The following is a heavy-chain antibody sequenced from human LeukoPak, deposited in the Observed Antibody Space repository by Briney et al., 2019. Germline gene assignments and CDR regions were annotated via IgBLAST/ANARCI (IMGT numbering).Heavy chain of an antibody. V-gene: IGHV3-11*01. J-gene: IGHJ6*02. CDR2: ISSRGSTI. CDR1: GFTFDDYG. CDR3: ARHDTAMATDYGMDV. Sequence: GGSLRLSCAASGFTFDDYGMSWIRQAPGKGLEWVSYISSRGSTIYYADSVKGRFTISRDNAKNPLYLQMNSLRAEDTAVYYCARHDTAMATDYGMDVWGQGTTVTVSS. D-gene: IGHD5-18*01.